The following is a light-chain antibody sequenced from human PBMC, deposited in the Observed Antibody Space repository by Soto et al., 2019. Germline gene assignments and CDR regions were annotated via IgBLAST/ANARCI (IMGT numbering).Light chain of an antibody. CDR3: LLYYGAAVV. CDR2: STN. Sequence: QTVVTQEPSLTVSPGGTVTLTCASSTGPVTSDYYPNWFQQKPGQAPRALIYSTNKKHSGTPARCSGSLLGGKAALTLSGVQPEDEADYYCLLYYGAAVVFGGGTKLTVL. V-gene: IGLV7-43*01. J-gene: IGLJ2*01. CDR1: TGPVTSDYY.